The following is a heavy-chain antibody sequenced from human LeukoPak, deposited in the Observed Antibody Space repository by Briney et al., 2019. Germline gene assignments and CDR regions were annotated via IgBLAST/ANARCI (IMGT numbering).Heavy chain of an antibody. CDR3: AKVAGRGCDYSNSLEY. D-gene: IGHD4-11*01. CDR1: GFTFSHYA. CDR2: IWSDGTNQ. Sequence: PGGSLRLSCAAAGFTFSHYAMHWGRQAPGKGLEWVAVIWSDGTNQYYAASVKGRFTISRDDSNKTVYLQMNSLRPEDTGVYYCAKVAGRGCDYSNSLEYWGQGTPATVST. J-gene: IGHJ4*02. V-gene: IGHV3-33*06.